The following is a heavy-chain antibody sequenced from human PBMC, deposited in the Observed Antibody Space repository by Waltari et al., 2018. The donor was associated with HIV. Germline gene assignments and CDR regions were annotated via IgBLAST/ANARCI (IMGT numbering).Heavy chain of an antibody. D-gene: IGHD3-3*01. CDR2: ISSSRSTI. Sequence: EVQLVESGGGLVQPGGSLRLSCAASGFTFSSYSMNWVRQAPGKGLEWVSYISSSRSTIYYADSVKGRFTISRDNAKNSLYLQMNSLRAEDTAVYYCASHYYDFWSGYTDYWGQGTLVTVSS. CDR1: GFTFSSYS. CDR3: ASHYYDFWSGYTDY. J-gene: IGHJ4*02. V-gene: IGHV3-48*04.